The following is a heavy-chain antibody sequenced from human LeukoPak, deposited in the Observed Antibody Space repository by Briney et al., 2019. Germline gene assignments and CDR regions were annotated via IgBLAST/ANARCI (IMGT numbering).Heavy chain of an antibody. J-gene: IGHJ4*02. Sequence: LAGGSLRLSCAVSGFTFSSYAMHWVRQAPGKGLEWVPVISYDGSNKYYADSVKGRFTISRDNSKTPLYLQMNSLRAEDTAVYYCARDLGAFDYWGQGTLVTVSS. V-gene: IGHV3-30-3*01. CDR1: GFTFSSYA. CDR3: ARDLGAFDY. D-gene: IGHD3-16*01. CDR2: ISYDGSNK.